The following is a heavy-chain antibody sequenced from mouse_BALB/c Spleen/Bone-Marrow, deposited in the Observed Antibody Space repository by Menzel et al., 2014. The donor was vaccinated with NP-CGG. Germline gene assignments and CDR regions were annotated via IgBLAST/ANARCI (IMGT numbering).Heavy chain of an antibody. D-gene: IGHD2-14*01. J-gene: IGHJ3*01. CDR2: IRYSGNT. Sequence: EVMLMESGPGLVKPSQSLSLTCTVTGYYITNDYACNWIQQLQGNILEMMGYIRYSGNTNYNPSLQSRTSITPDTSKNQFFLQLKSFAAEDAATCYCAACYRSTFAYWGQGTLVTVSA. V-gene: IGHV3-2*02. CDR3: AACYRSTFAY. CDR1: GYYITNDYA.